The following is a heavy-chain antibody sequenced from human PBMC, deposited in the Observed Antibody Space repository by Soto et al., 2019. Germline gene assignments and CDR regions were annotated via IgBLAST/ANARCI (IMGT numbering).Heavy chain of an antibody. V-gene: IGHV6-1*01. CDR3: ASANQFSYGMDV. J-gene: IGHJ6*02. CDR1: GDSVSSNSAA. Sequence: SQTLSLTCAISGDSVSSNSAAWNWTRQSPSRGLEWLGMKYYRSKWYNDYAVSVKSRITIIPDTSKNQFTLQLNSVTPKDTAVYYCASANQFSYGMDVWGQGTTVTVSS. CDR2: KYYRSKWYN.